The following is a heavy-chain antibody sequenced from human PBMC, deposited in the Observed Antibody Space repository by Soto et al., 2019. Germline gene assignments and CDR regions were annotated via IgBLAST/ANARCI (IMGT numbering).Heavy chain of an antibody. CDR2: IYSGGST. Sequence: EGSLRLSCAASGFTVSTKYMSWVRQAPGKGLEWVSVIYSGGSTFYADSVRGRFTISRDNSKNTVNLQMNSLRAEDTAVYYCARDPWVADYWGQGTLVTVSS. V-gene: IGHV3-66*01. J-gene: IGHJ4*02. CDR1: GFTVSTKY. CDR3: ARDPWVADY. D-gene: IGHD3-16*01.